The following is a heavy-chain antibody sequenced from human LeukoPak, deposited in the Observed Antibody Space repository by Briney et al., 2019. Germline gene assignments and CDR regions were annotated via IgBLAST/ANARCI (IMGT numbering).Heavy chain of an antibody. D-gene: IGHD3-10*01. V-gene: IGHV1-69*05. CDR2: IIPIFGTA. CDR3: ARVPGSGYYYYYMDV. J-gene: IGHJ6*03. Sequence: SVKVSCKASGGTFSSYAISWVRQAPGQGLEWMGGIIPIFGTANYAQKFQDRVTIATDESTSTAYMELSSLRSEDTAVYYCARVPGSGYYYYYMDVWGKGTTVTVSS. CDR1: GGTFSSYA.